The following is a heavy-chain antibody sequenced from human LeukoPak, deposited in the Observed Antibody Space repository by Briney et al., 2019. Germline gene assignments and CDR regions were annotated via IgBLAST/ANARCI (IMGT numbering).Heavy chain of an antibody. J-gene: IGHJ4*02. V-gene: IGHV1-18*01. CDR2: ISANDGKT. Sequence: ASVKVSCKASGFVFTSYGFTWVRQAPGQGLEWMGWISANDGKTHYSERHQGRVTMTTDTVTSTAYMELRSLRSDDTAVYYCARGSHVERDDYWGQGTRVTVSS. CDR3: ARGSHVERDDY. D-gene: IGHD1-1*01. CDR1: GFVFTSYG.